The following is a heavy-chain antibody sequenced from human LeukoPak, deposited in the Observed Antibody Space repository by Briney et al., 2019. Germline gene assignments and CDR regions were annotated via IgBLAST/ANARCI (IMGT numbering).Heavy chain of an antibody. CDR3: AAMAVVPAANGYFREY. Sequence: GGSLRLSCAASGFPFSNFALHWVRQAPGKGLEWVAVVSDDGNNQFYADFVEGRFTVSRDNFKNTLYLQMNSLRADDTAMYFCAAMAVVPAANGYFREYWGQGTLVIVSS. CDR2: VSDDGNNQ. D-gene: IGHD2-2*01. J-gene: IGHJ4*02. V-gene: IGHV3-30-3*01. CDR1: GFPFSNFA.